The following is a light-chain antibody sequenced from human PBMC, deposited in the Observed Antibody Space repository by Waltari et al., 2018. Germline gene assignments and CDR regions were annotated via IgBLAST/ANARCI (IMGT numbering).Light chain of an antibody. CDR1: QTVINTY. CDR3: QLSGSSLYT. V-gene: IGKV3-20*01. J-gene: IGKJ2*01. Sequence: IVLTQFPATLSLSPGERATLSCSASQTVINTYLAWYQQKPGQAPRLLIYATSTRAPGIPDRFSGSESGTDFTLTINRLEPEDFAVYFCQLSGSSLYTFGQGTKLAIK. CDR2: ATS.